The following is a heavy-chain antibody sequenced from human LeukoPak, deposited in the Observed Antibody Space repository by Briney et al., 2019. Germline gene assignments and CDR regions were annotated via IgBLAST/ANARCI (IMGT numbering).Heavy chain of an antibody. CDR3: ARDHINMITFGGVIPRYYYYGMDV. D-gene: IGHD3-16*02. Sequence: GASVKVSCKASGYTFTSYDINWVRQATGQGLEWMGWMNPNSGNTGYAQKFQGRVTMTRNTSISTAYMELSSLRSEDTAVYYCARDHINMITFGGVIPRYYYYGMDVWGQGTTVTVSS. V-gene: IGHV1-8*01. CDR2: MNPNSGNT. J-gene: IGHJ6*02. CDR1: GYTFTSYD.